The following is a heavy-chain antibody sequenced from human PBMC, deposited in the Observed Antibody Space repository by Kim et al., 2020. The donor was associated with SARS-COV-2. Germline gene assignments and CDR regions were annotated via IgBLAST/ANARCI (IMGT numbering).Heavy chain of an antibody. Sequence: PSAVTDRFTISRDNAKNSLYLHMRSLRAEDTAVYYCAEAGRGEGGYAGYWGQGALVTVSS. D-gene: IGHD5-12*01. J-gene: IGHJ4*02. V-gene: IGHV3-11*06. CDR3: AEAGRGEGGYAGY.